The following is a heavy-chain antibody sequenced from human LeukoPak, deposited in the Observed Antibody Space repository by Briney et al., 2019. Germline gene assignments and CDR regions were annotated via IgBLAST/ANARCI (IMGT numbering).Heavy chain of an antibody. Sequence: GGSLRLSCAASGFTFSSYAMSWVRQAPGKGLEWVSAISGSGGSTYYADSVKGRFTISRDNSKNTLHLQMNSLRAEDTAVYYCAKGNQLYDILTGYYSTGVDYWGQGTLVTVSS. D-gene: IGHD3-9*01. V-gene: IGHV3-23*01. J-gene: IGHJ4*02. CDR2: ISGSGGST. CDR3: AKGNQLYDILTGYYSTGVDY. CDR1: GFTFSSYA.